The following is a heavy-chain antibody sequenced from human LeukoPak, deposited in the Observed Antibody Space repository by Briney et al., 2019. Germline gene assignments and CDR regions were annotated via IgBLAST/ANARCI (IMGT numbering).Heavy chain of an antibody. Sequence: PSVKVSCKASGGTFSSYAISWVRQAPGQGLEWMGGNIPIFGTANYAQKFQGRVTITADESTSTAYMELSSLRSEDTAVYYCAEKENLYYYDSSGYYLDWGQGTLVTVSS. V-gene: IGHV1-69*13. CDR2: NIPIFGTA. CDR3: AEKENLYYYDSSGYYLD. CDR1: GGTFSSYA. D-gene: IGHD3-22*01. J-gene: IGHJ4*02.